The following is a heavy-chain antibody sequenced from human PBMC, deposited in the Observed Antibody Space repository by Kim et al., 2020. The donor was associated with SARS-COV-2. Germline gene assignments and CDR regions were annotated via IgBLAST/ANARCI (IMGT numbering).Heavy chain of an antibody. D-gene: IGHD5-12*01. J-gene: IGHJ4*02. CDR2: IIPILGIA. CDR3: AREKDGYNYYFDY. Sequence: SVKVSCKASGGTFSSYAISWVRQAPGQGLEWMGRIIPILGIANYAQKFQGRVTITADKSTSTAYMELSSLRSEDTAVYYCAREKDGYNYYFDYWGQGTL. V-gene: IGHV1-69*04. CDR1: GGTFSSYA.